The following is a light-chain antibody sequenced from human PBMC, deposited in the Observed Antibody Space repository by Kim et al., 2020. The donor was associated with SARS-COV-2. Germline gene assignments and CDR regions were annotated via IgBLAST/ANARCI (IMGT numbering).Light chain of an antibody. J-gene: IGKJ2*01. V-gene: IGKV4-1*01. CDR3: QQYYNTPYT. CDR2: WAS. Sequence: DIVMTQSPDSLAVSLGERATINCKSSQSVLYRANNKNYLTWYQQKPGQPPKLLIYWASTRESGVPDRFGGSGSGTDFTLTISGLQAEDVAVYYCQQYYNTPYTFGQGPSWRS. CDR1: QSVLYRANNKNY.